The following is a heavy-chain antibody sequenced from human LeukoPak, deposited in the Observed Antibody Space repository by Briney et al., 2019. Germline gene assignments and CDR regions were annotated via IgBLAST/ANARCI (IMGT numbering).Heavy chain of an antibody. CDR3: ARDLQAAMRTGTTDY. Sequence: GGSLRLSCAASGFTFSSYWMSWVRQAPGKGLEWVAVISYDGSNKYYADSVKGRFTISRDNSKNTLCLQMNSLRAEDTAVYYCARDLQAAMRTGTTDYWGQGTLVTVSS. CDR2: ISYDGSNK. D-gene: IGHD1-7*01. J-gene: IGHJ4*02. CDR1: GFTFSSYW. V-gene: IGHV3-30*03.